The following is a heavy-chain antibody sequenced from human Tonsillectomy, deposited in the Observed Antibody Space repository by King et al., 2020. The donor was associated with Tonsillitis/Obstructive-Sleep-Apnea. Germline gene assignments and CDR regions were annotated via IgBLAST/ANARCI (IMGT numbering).Heavy chain of an antibody. Sequence: VQLVESGGGVVQPGRSLRLSCAASVFTFSSYGMHWVRQAPGKGLEWVAVISYDGSNKYYADSVKGRFTISRDNSKNTLYLQMNSLRAEDTAVYYCAKNFCNTYYYDSRGYPTIAYWGQGTLVTVSS. CDR3: AKNFCNTYYYDSRGYPTIAY. D-gene: IGHD3-22*01. V-gene: IGHV3-30*18. CDR2: ISYDGSNK. J-gene: IGHJ4*02. CDR1: VFTFSSYG.